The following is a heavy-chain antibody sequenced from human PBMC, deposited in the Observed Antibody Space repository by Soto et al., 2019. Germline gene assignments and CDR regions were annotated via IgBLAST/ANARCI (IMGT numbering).Heavy chain of an antibody. J-gene: IGHJ5*02. CDR2: IYHSGST. V-gene: IGHV4-30-2*01. Sequence: SETLSLTCDVSGDTISTGGYTWAWIRQPPGKGLEWIGHIYHSGSTYYNPSLKSRVTISVDRSKNQFSLKLSSVTAADTAVYYCARRRSGYDSLNWFDPWGQGTLVTVSS. CDR3: ARRRSGYDSLNWFDP. CDR1: GDTISTGGYT. D-gene: IGHD5-12*01.